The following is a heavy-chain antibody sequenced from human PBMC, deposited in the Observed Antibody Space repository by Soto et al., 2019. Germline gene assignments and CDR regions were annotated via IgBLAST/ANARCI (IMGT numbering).Heavy chain of an antibody. CDR1: GGSFSGYY. CDR2: INHSGST. CDR3: ARGRSSGWYILGWFDP. V-gene: IGHV4-34*01. D-gene: IGHD6-19*01. J-gene: IGHJ5*02. Sequence: QVQLQQWGAGLLKPSETLSLTCAVYGGSFSGYYWSWIRQPPGKGLDWIGEINHSGSTNYNPSLKSRVTISVDTSTNRFSLKLSSVTAADTAVYYCARGRSSGWYILGWFDPWGQGTLVTVSS.